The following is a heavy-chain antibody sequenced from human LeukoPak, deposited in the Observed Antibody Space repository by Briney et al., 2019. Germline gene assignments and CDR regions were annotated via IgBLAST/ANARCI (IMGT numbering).Heavy chain of an antibody. CDR2: IKQDGSEK. V-gene: IGHV3-7*03. D-gene: IGHD3-9*01. Sequence: PGGSLRLSCAASGFTFSSYWMSWVRQAPGKGLEWVANIKQDGSEKYYVDSVKGRFTISRDNAKNSLYLQMNSLRAEDTAVHYCAREPRGNYDILTGYCDYWGQGTLVTVSS. J-gene: IGHJ4*02. CDR1: GFTFSSYW. CDR3: AREPRGNYDILTGYCDY.